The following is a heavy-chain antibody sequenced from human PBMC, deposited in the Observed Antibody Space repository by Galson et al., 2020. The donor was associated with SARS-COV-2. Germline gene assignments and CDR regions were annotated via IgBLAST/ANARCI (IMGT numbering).Heavy chain of an antibody. Sequence: HGESLKISCKGSGYSFTSYWISWVRQMPGKGLEWMGRIDPSDSYTNYSPSFQGHVTISADKSISTAYLQWSSLKASDTAMYYCARHVVIAVAGTWQYYFDYWGQGTLVTVSS. J-gene: IGHJ4*02. CDR3: ARHVVIAVAGTWQYYFDY. CDR2: IDPSDSYT. CDR1: GYSFTSYW. V-gene: IGHV5-10-1*01. D-gene: IGHD6-19*01.